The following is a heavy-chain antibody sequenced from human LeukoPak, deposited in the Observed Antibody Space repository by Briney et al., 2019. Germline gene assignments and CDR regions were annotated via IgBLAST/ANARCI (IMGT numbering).Heavy chain of an antibody. V-gene: IGHV3-49*03. CDR2: IRSKVYGGTT. CDR1: GFTFGDYA. Sequence: GGPLRLSCTASGFTFGDYAMSWFRQAPGKGLEWVGFIRSKVYGGTTEYAASVKGRFTISRDDSKSIAYLQMNSLKSEDTAVYYCVRYSGDADYWGQGTLVTVSS. CDR3: VRYSGDADY. J-gene: IGHJ4*02. D-gene: IGHD5-12*01.